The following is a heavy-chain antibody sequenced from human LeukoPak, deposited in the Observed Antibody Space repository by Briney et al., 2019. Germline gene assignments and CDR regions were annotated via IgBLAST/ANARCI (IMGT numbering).Heavy chain of an antibody. Sequence: SETLSLTCTVSGGSASSSNYYWGWIRQPPGKGLEWIGRIYTSGSTNYNPSLKSRVTISVDRSNNQFSLKLSSVTAADTAVYYCATKWRSTSSYAFDIWGQGTMVTVSS. J-gene: IGHJ3*02. D-gene: IGHD2-2*01. CDR3: ATKWRSTSSYAFDI. CDR1: GGSASSSNYY. CDR2: IYTSGST. V-gene: IGHV4-39*07.